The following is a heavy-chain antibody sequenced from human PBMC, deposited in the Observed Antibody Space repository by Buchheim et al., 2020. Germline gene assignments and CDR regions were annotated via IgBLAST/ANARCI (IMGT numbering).Heavy chain of an antibody. CDR3: ARGGVSIMITFGGAMRWFDP. J-gene: IGHJ5*02. CDR2: MNPNSGNT. Sequence: QVQLVQSGAEVKKPGASVKVSCKASGYTFTSYDINWVRQATGQGLEWMGWMNPNSGNTGYAQKFQGRVTMTRDTSISTAYMELSRLRSDDTAVYYCARGGVSIMITFGGAMRWFDPWGQGTL. V-gene: IGHV1-8*01. CDR1: GYTFTSYD. D-gene: IGHD3-16*01.